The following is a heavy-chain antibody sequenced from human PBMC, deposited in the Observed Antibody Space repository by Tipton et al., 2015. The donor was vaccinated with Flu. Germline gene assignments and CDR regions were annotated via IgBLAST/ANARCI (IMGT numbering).Heavy chain of an antibody. CDR1: GFTFSNYA. J-gene: IGHJ6*02. CDR3: AKEVATITTVAGGMDV. D-gene: IGHD5-12*01. Sequence: SPRLSCAASGFTFSNYAMSWVRQAPGKGLEWVSVISGSGGSTYYADSVKGRFTISRDNSKNTLYLHMNSLRAEDTAVYYCAKEVATITTVAGGMDVWGQGTTVTVSS. CDR2: ISGSGGST. V-gene: IGHV3-23*01.